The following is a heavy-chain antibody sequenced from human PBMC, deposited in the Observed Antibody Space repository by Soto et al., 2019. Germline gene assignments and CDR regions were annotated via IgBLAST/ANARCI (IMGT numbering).Heavy chain of an antibody. CDR2: IWYDGSNK. Sequence: GGSLRLSCAASGFTFSSYGMHWVRQAPGKGLEWVAVIWYDGSNKYYADSVKGRFTISRDNSKNTLYLQMNSLRAEDTAVYYCARDRRIAAAGPFDYWGQGTVVTVSS. D-gene: IGHD6-13*01. V-gene: IGHV3-33*01. CDR1: GFTFSSYG. CDR3: ARDRRIAAAGPFDY. J-gene: IGHJ4*02.